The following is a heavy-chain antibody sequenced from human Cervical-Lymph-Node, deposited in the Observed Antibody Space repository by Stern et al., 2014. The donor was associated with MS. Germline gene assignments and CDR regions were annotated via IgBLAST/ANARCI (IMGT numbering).Heavy chain of an antibody. CDR3: VRCGGYVDAFDM. V-gene: IGHV1-24*01. Sequence: QVQLVQSGAEVKKPGASVKVSCKASGYSLTDLSMHWVRQPPGKGLEWMGGFDPDDAEAIYAQQFQGRLTMTEDTSADTAYMELSSLRSEDTAVYYGVRCGGYVDAFDMWGQGTMVTVSS. CDR2: FDPDDAEA. CDR1: GYSLTDLS. J-gene: IGHJ3*02. D-gene: IGHD5-12*01.